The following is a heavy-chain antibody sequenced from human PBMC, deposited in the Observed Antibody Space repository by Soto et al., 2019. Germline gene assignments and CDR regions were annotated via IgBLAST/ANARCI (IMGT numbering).Heavy chain of an antibody. Sequence: QVQLQESGPGLVKPSETLSLTCTVSGGSISNFYWSWIRQPPGKGLQWIGYIYYSGSTNYNPSLKSRVTISVDTSKNQFSLKLSSVTAADTAVYYCASLPVSSWPYFDYWGQGTPVTVSS. CDR1: GGSISNFY. V-gene: IGHV4-59*08. CDR2: IYYSGST. CDR3: ASLPVSSWPYFDY. D-gene: IGHD6-13*01. J-gene: IGHJ4*02.